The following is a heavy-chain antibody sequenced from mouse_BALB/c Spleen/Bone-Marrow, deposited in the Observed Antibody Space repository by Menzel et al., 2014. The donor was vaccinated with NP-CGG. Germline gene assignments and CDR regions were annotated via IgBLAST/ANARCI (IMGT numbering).Heavy chain of an antibody. CDR3: ARVAYYNVYFDY. D-gene: IGHD2-12*01. CDR2: INSNGGST. V-gene: IGHV5-6-3*01. CDR1: GFTFGNYA. J-gene: IGHJ2*01. Sequence: VQLKDSGGGLVQPGGSLKLSCAASGFTFGNYAMSWVRQTPDKRLELVATINSNGGSTYYPDSVKGRFTISRDNARNTLYLQMGSLKSEDTAMYYCARVAYYNVYFDYWGQGTTLTVSS.